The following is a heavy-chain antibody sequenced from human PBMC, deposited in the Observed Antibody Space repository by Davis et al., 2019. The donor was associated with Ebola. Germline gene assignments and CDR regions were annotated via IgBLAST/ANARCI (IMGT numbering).Heavy chain of an antibody. Sequence: PSETLSLTCTVSGGSVSSGSYYWSWIRQPPGKGLEWIGYIYYSGSTNYNPSLKSRVTISVDTSKNQFSLKLSSVTAADTAVYYCARALAAAKRFDYWGQGTLVTVSS. J-gene: IGHJ4*02. CDR1: GGSVSSGSYY. V-gene: IGHV4-61*01. D-gene: IGHD6-13*01. CDR2: IYYSGST. CDR3: ARALAAAKRFDY.